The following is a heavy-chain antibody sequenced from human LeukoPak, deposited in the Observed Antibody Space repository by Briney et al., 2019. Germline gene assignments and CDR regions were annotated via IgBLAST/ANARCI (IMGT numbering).Heavy chain of an antibody. CDR2: FRFDETTT. V-gene: IGHV3-30*02. D-gene: IGHD2-21*02. CDR3: TSSGVMTATSVFDY. CDR1: GFAFSGYV. Sequence: PGGSLRLSCAVSGFAFSGYVMHWVRQAPGKGLEWVAFFRFDETTTYYADSVKGRFIVSRDNSKNTLWLQMNNMRPDDTGVYFCTSSGVMTATSVFDYWGQGTVATVS. J-gene: IGHJ4*02.